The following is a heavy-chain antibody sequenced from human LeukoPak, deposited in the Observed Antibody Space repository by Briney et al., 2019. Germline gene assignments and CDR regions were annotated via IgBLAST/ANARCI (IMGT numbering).Heavy chain of an antibody. CDR1: GGSISSGSYY. CDR3: ARHLLRYFDWLTPGPFDP. V-gene: IGHV4-61*02. D-gene: IGHD3-9*01. Sequence: SETLSLTCTVSGGSISSGSYYWSWIRQPAGKGPEWIGRIYTSGSTNYNPSLKSRVTISVDTSKNQFSLKLSSVTAADTAVYYCARHLLRYFDWLTPGPFDPWGQGTLVTVSS. J-gene: IGHJ5*02. CDR2: IYTSGST.